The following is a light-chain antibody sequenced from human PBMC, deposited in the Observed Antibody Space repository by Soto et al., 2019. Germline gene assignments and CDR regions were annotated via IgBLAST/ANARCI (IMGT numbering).Light chain of an antibody. Sequence: LTHPASVSGSPGQSITISCTGTSSDIGYYNYVSWFQQHPGKAPKLIISQVTNRPSGISTRFSGSKSGNTASLTISGLQAEEEALYYCYSKKIGSTYDFGPGTKVTVL. CDR3: YSKKIGSTYD. CDR2: QVT. J-gene: IGLJ1*01. CDR1: SSDIGYYNY. V-gene: IGLV2-14*01.